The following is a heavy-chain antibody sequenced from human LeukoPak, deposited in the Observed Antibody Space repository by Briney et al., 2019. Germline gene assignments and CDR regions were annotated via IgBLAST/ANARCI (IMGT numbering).Heavy chain of an antibody. CDR1: GGSISSYY. CDR2: IYYSGST. CDR3: ARDTYYYDSSGYPVGYFDY. D-gene: IGHD3-22*01. J-gene: IGHJ4*02. Sequence: KPSETLSLTCTVSGGSISSYYWSWIRQPPGKGLEWIGYIYYSGSTNYNPSFKSRVTISVDTSKNQFSLRLSSVTAADTAVYYCARDTYYYDSSGYPVGYFDYWGQGTLVTVSS. V-gene: IGHV4-59*01.